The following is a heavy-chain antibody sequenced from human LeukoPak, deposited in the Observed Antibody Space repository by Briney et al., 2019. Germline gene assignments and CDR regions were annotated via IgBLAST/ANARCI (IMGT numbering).Heavy chain of an antibody. J-gene: IGHJ3*02. Sequence: SETLSLTCAVSGYSISSGYYWGWIRQPPGKGLEWIGSIYHSGSTYYNPSLKSRVTISVDTSKNQFSLKLSSVTAADTAVYYCERLIAVAMAAFDIWGQGTMVTVSS. D-gene: IGHD6-19*01. V-gene: IGHV4-38-2*01. CDR3: ERLIAVAMAAFDI. CDR2: IYHSGST. CDR1: GYSISSGYY.